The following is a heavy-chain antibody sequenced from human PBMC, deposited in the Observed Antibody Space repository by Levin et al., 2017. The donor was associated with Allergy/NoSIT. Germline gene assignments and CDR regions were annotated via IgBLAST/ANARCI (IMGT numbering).Heavy chain of an antibody. CDR2: ISSSSSYI. CDR1: GFTFSSYS. CDR3: ARDRRGEQRRLDAFDI. D-gene: IGHD3-16*01. J-gene: IGHJ3*02. Sequence: SGGSLRLSCAASGFTFSSYSMNWVRQAPGKGLEWVSSISSSSSYIYYADSVKGRFTISRDNAKNSLYLQMNSLRAEDTAVYYCARDRRGEQRRLDAFDIWGQGTMVTVSS. V-gene: IGHV3-21*01.